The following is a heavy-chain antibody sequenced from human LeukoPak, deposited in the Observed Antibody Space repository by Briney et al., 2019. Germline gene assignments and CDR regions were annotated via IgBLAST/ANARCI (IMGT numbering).Heavy chain of an antibody. CDR3: ARGDPENYYYYYMDV. CDR2: ISSSGSTI. D-gene: IGHD2-21*02. CDR1: GFTFSSYE. J-gene: IGHJ6*03. V-gene: IGHV3-48*03. Sequence: GGSLRLSCAASGFTFSSYEMNWVRQAPGKGLEWVSYISSSGSTIKYADSVKGRFTISRDNAKNSLYLQMNSLRAEDTAVYYCARGDPENYYYYYMDVWGKGTTVTVSS.